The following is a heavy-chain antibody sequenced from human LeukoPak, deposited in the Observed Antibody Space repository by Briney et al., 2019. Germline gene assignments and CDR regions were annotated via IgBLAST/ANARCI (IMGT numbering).Heavy chain of an antibody. CDR3: ARGYTNYGYVFDI. V-gene: IGHV3-48*03. Sequence: GGSLRLSCAASGFTFSSYEMNWVRQAPGKGPEWVSYISSSGSTIYYADSRKGRFTISRDNARNSLYLQMNNLRVEDTAVYYCARGYTNYGYVFDIWGQGTMVTVSS. D-gene: IGHD4-11*01. CDR1: GFTFSSYE. J-gene: IGHJ3*02. CDR2: ISSSGSTI.